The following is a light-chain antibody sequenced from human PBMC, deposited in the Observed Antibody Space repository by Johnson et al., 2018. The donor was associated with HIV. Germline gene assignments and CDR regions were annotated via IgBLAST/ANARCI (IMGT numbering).Light chain of an antibody. CDR1: SSNIGNNF. CDR3: GTWDSSLTASYV. Sequence: HSVLTQPPSVSAAPGQKVTISCSGSSSNIGNNFASWYQQLPGTAPKLLIYENNKRPSGIPDRFSGSKSGTSATLGITGLQTGDEADYYCGTWDSSLTASYVFGTGTKVTVL. CDR2: ENN. J-gene: IGLJ1*01. V-gene: IGLV1-51*02.